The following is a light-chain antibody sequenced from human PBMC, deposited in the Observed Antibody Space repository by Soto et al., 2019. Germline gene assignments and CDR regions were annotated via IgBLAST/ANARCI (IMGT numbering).Light chain of an antibody. Sequence: DLQMTQSPSSLSASVGDRVTITCRASQSISSYLNWYQQKPGKAPKLLIYAASSLQSGVPSRFSGSGSGTDFTLAISRLQPEDFATYYCKQSYSTPLGFGGGTKVEIK. V-gene: IGKV1-39*01. CDR3: KQSYSTPLG. CDR1: QSISSY. CDR2: AAS. J-gene: IGKJ4*01.